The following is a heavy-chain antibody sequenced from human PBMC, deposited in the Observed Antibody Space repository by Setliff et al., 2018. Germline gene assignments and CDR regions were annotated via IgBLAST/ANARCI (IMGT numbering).Heavy chain of an antibody. V-gene: IGHV3-21*01. CDR2: IDTSSTWI. Sequence: GGSLRLSCAASGFSFTTYTMNWIRQAPGQGLEWASSIDTSSTWIYYADSVKGRFTISRDNAENSLYLQMNSLRAEDTAVYYCARSETCHSTHCSPYDYWGQGTPVTVSS. CDR3: ARSETCHSTHCSPYDY. D-gene: IGHD2-2*01. J-gene: IGHJ4*02. CDR1: GFSFTTYT.